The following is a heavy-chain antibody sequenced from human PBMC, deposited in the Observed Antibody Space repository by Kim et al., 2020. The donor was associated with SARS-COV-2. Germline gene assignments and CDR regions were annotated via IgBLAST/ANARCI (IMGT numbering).Heavy chain of an antibody. D-gene: IGHD3-3*01. CDR3: ARGDSDFWSGYYTPGGYYYYMDV. Sequence: ASVKVSCKASGYTFTSYGIRWVRQAPGQGLEWMGWISADNGNTNYAQKLQGRVTMTTDTSTSTAYMELRSLRTDDTAVYYCARGDSDFWSGYYTPGGYYYYMDVWGKGTTVTVAS. J-gene: IGHJ6*03. V-gene: IGHV1-18*01. CDR1: GYTFTSYG. CDR2: ISADNGNT.